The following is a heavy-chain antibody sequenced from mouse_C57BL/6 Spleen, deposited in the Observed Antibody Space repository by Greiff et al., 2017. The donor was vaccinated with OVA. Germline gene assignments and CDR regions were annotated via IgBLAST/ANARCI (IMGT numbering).Heavy chain of an antibody. CDR2: INPGSGGT. CDR3: AREDSSGSGFAY. V-gene: IGHV1-54*01. J-gene: IGHJ3*01. Sequence: VQLVESGAELVRPGTSVKVSCKASGYAFTNYLIEWVKQRPGQGLEWIGVINPGSGGTNYNEKFKGKATLTADKSSSTAYMQLSSLTSEDSAVYFCAREDSSGSGFAYWGQGTLVTVSA. CDR1: GYAFTNYL. D-gene: IGHD3-2*02.